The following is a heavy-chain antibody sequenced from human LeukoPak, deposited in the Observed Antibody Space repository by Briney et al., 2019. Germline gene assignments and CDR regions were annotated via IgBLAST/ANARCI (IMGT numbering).Heavy chain of an antibody. CDR2: IRRNTDGGTV. CDR3: TTVHASGCPGNY. CDR1: GFTFSNTW. V-gene: IGHV3-15*01. D-gene: IGHD6-19*01. J-gene: IGHJ4*02. Sequence: PGGSLRLSCAASGFTFSNTWMNWVRQAPGKGLEWVGRIRRNTDGGTVDYAAPVKGRFTISRDDSKSTLYLQMNSLKSEDTAVYYCTTVHASGCPGNYWGQGTLVTVSS.